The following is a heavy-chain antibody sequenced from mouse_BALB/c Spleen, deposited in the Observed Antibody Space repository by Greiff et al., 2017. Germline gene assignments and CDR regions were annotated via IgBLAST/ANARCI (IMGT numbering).Heavy chain of an antibody. CDR3: ARGIYGNYAMDY. CDR2: ISYSGST. Sequence: EVKLQESGPGLVKPSQSLSLTCTVTGYSITSDYAWNWIRQFPGNKLEWMGYISYSGSTSYNPSLKSRISITRDTSKNQFFLQLNSVTTEDTATYYCARGIYGNYAMDYWGQGTSVTVSS. V-gene: IGHV3-2*02. D-gene: IGHD2-1*01. J-gene: IGHJ4*01. CDR1: GYSITSDYA.